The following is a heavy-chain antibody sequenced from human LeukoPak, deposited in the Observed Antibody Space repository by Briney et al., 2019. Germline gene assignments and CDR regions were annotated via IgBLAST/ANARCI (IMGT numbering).Heavy chain of an antibody. CDR2: VSYTRIAT. CDR1: GFTFSSFA. J-gene: IGHJ3*02. Sequence: PGGSLRLSCAASGFTFSSFALSWVRQAPGKGLEWVSGVSYTRIATYYADSVKGRFTMSRDGSQTFLYLQMNGLRAEDTAVYFCAKAFRGFGTSSSYSSFDTWGQGTMVTVSS. CDR3: AKAFRGFGTSSSYSSFDT. V-gene: IGHV3-23*05. D-gene: IGHD5-18*01.